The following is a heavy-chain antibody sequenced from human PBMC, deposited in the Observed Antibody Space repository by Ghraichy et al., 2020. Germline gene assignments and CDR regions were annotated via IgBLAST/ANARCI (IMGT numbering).Heavy chain of an antibody. CDR2: IYTSGST. CDR3: ARDVVVVTARLYNWFDP. V-gene: IGHV4-4*07. CDR1: GGSISSYY. J-gene: IGHJ5*02. Sequence: SETLSLTCTVSGGSISSYYWSWIRQPAGKGLEWIGRIYTSGSTNYNPSLKSRVTMSVDTSKNQFSLKLSSVTAADTAVYYCARDVVVVTARLYNWFDPWGQGTLVTVSS. D-gene: IGHD2-21*02.